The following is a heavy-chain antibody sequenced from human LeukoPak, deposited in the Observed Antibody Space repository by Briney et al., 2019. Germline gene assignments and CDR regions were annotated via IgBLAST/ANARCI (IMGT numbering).Heavy chain of an antibody. Sequence: LETLKVTCSVSGGSINTYYWSCIRQPAGKGLEWIGRIHSSGSTDDNPCLKSRVTMSLDTSKNQFSLKLTSVTAADTAVYYCARDNDFFDYWG. CDR1: GGSINTYY. V-gene: IGHV4-4*07. J-gene: IGHJ4*01. CDR3: ARDNDFFDY. CDR2: IHSSGST.